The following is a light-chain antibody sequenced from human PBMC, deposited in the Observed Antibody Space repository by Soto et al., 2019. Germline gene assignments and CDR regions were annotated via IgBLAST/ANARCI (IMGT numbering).Light chain of an antibody. CDR2: AAS. CDR1: QNIDNY. V-gene: IGKV1-39*01. CDR3: QQSYSTLLT. Sequence: DIQLTQSPSSLSASLGDRVTISCRASQNIDNYLHWYQQKSGKAPEALIYAASSLRDGVSSRFSGSGYGTEFTLTISSLQPEDFATYYCQQSYSTLLTFGGGTKVEIK. J-gene: IGKJ4*01.